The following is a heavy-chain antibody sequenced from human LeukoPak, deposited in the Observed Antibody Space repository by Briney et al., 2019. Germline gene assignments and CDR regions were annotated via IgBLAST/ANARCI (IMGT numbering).Heavy chain of an antibody. V-gene: IGHV3-9*01. CDR1: GFTFDDYA. CDR2: ISWNSGSI. CDR3: ARRQRLWLDDAFDI. Sequence: PGRSLRLSCAASGFTFDDYAMHWVRQAPGKGLEWVSGISWNSGSIGYADSVKGRFTISRDNAKNSLYLQMNSLRAEDTALYYCARRQRLWLDDAFDIWAQGTMVTVSS. J-gene: IGHJ3*02. D-gene: IGHD5-18*01.